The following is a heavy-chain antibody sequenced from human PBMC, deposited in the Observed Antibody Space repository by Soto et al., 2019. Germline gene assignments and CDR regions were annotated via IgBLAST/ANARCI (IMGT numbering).Heavy chain of an antibody. J-gene: IGHJ5*01. CDR1: GDSVSSSSVT. Sequence: PSQTLSLTCAISGDSVSSSSVTWNWIRQSPSRGLEWLGRTYYRSKWYNDYAESVKSRITINPDTSKNQFSLHLNSVTPEDTAVYYCVRLIGNSWLXFWGQGTLVTVSS. CDR2: TYYRSKWYN. V-gene: IGHV6-1*01. D-gene: IGHD1-26*01. CDR3: VRLIGNSWLXF.